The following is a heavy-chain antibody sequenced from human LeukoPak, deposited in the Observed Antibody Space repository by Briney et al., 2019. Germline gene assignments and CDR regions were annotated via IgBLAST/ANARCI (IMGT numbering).Heavy chain of an antibody. V-gene: IGHV3-64*04. CDR2: ISSNGGST. J-gene: IGHJ4*02. D-gene: IGHD6-13*01. Sequence: GGSLSPSCSASGFTFSRYSMDWARQAPGKGLEYVSAISSNGGSTYYGDSMKGRFTISRDNAKNSVYLQMNSLRAEDTAVYYCARDEGSGYSSSWMDYWGQGILVTVSS. CDR1: GFTFSRYS. CDR3: ARDEGSGYSSSWMDY.